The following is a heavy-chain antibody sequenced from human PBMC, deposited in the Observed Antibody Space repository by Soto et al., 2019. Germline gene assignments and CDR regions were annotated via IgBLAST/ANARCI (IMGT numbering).Heavy chain of an antibody. Sequence: SETLSLTCTVSGGSISSYYWSWIRQPPGKGLEWIGYIYYSGSTNYNPSLKSRVTISVDTSKNQFSLKLSSVTAADTAVYYCARGTYGSGSYYNDYWGQGTLVTVSS. CDR2: IYYSGST. D-gene: IGHD3-10*01. J-gene: IGHJ4*02. V-gene: IGHV4-59*01. CDR1: GGSISSYY. CDR3: ARGTYGSGSYYNDY.